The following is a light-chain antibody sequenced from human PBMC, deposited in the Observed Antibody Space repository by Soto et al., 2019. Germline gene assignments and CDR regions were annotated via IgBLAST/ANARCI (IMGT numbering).Light chain of an antibody. CDR1: QSFSTY. Sequence: DFQMTQSPSSLSASVGDKVTITCPASQSFSTYLAWYQQKPGKVPKLLSRGISTLQSGVPSRFSGSGYGTEFTLTISNLKPEDVATYYCQKYNTAPLTFGGGTKVDIK. V-gene: IGKV1-27*01. CDR2: GIS. J-gene: IGKJ4*01. CDR3: QKYNTAPLT.